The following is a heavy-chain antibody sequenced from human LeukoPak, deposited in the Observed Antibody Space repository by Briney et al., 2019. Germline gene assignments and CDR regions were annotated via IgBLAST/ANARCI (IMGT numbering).Heavy chain of an antibody. CDR2: IRYDGSNK. J-gene: IGHJ4*02. Sequence: PGGSLRLSCAASGFTFSSYGMHWIRQAPGKGLEWVAFIRYDGSNKYYADPVKGRLTISRDSSKNTLYLQMNSLRAEDTAVYYCAKAVYDSSGYGYFDYWGQGTLVTVS. D-gene: IGHD3-22*01. CDR3: AKAVYDSSGYGYFDY. V-gene: IGHV3-30*02. CDR1: GFTFSSYG.